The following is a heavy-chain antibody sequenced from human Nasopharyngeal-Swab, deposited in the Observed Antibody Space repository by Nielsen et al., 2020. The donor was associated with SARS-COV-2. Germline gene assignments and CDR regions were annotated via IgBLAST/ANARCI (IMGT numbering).Heavy chain of an antibody. CDR2: ISYDGSNK. CDR3: AHNRIGYYYYMDV. D-gene: IGHD1-1*01. J-gene: IGHJ6*03. V-gene: IGHV3-30*04. CDR1: GFTFSSYA. Sequence: GESLKISCAASGFTFSSYAMHWVRQAPGKGLEWVAVISYDGSNKYYADSVKGRFTISRDNSKNTLYLQMNSLRAEDTAVYYCAHNRIGYYYYMDVWGKGTTVTASS.